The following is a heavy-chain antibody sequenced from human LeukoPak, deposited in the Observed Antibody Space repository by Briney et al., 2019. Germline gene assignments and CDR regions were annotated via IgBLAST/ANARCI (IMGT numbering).Heavy chain of an antibody. CDR1: GFTFSNYA. D-gene: IGHD3-3*01. Sequence: RRSLRLSCAASGFTFSNYAMHWVRQAPGKGLERVAVLSYDGSNKYYADYVKGRFTISRDNSKNTLYLQMNSLRAEDTAVYYCARGGYDFWSGYPMVDPWGQGTLVTVSS. CDR2: LSYDGSNK. CDR3: ARGGYDFWSGYPMVDP. V-gene: IGHV3-30-3*01. J-gene: IGHJ5*02.